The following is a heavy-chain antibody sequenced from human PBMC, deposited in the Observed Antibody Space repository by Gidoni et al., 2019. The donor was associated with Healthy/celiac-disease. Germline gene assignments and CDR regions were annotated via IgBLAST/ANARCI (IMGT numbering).Heavy chain of an antibody. J-gene: IGHJ4*02. CDR2: ISWDGGST. Sequence: EVQLVESGGVLVQPGGSLILFCAAPGFTFDDYTVHWVRQAPGKGLEWGALISWDGGSTYYEDSVKSRFTISRDNSKNSLYLQMNSLRTEDTALYYCAKASVAHHFDYWGQGTLVTVSS. CDR1: GFTFDDYT. CDR3: AKASVAHHFDY. V-gene: IGHV3-43*01. D-gene: IGHD2-15*01.